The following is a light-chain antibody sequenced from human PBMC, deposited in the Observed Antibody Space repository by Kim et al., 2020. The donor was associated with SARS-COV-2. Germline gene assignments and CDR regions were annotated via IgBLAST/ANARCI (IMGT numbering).Light chain of an antibody. Sequence: DIQMTQSPSSLSASVGDRVTITCRASQSISNWLAWYQQKPGKAPKLLIYDASSLESGVPTRFSGSGSGTEFTLTISSLQPDDFATYYYQKYNSYRTFGEGTKVDIK. V-gene: IGKV1-5*01. CDR2: DAS. CDR1: QSISNW. J-gene: IGKJ1*01. CDR3: QKYNSYRT.